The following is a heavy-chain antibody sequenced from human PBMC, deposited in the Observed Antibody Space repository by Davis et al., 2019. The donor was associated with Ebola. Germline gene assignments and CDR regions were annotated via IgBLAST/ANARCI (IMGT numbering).Heavy chain of an antibody. V-gene: IGHV3-30-3*01. CDR3: ARDWSRDFDY. D-gene: IGHD3-3*01. CDR2: ISYDAHNK. Sequence: GESLKISCIASGFTFTSYAMHWVRQAPGKGLEWVAVISYDAHNKYYADSVKGRFTISRDNAKNSVFLQMNSLRVDDAAVYYCARDWSRDFDYWGQGTMVTVSS. J-gene: IGHJ4*02. CDR1: GFTFTSYA.